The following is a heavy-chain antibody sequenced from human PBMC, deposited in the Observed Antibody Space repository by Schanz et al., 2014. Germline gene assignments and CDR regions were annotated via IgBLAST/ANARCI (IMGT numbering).Heavy chain of an antibody. CDR3: ARGGYGSGSYREFDY. D-gene: IGHD3-10*01. Sequence: QVQLQQWGAGLLKPSETLSLTCAVYGGSFSSNYWSWIRQPPGKGLEWIGEINQSGTTNYNPSLKSRVPMSVDTSKNQISLKLRSVTAADTAVYYCARGGYGSGSYREFDYWGQGTLXTVSS. J-gene: IGHJ4*02. CDR2: INQSGTT. CDR1: GGSFSSNY. V-gene: IGHV4-34*02.